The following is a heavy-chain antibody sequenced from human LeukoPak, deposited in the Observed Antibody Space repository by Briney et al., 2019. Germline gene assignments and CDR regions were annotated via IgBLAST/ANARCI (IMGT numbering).Heavy chain of an antibody. CDR1: GYTFTSYG. V-gene: IGHV1-18*01. CDR3: ARERTVVTRWDY. Sequence: AAVKVSFKASGYTFTSYGISWVRQAPGQGGEWMGWISAYNGNTNYAQKLQGRVTMTTDTSTSTAYMELTSLRSDDTAVYYCARERTVVTRWDYWGQGTLVSVSS. CDR2: ISAYNGNT. J-gene: IGHJ4*02. D-gene: IGHD4-23*01.